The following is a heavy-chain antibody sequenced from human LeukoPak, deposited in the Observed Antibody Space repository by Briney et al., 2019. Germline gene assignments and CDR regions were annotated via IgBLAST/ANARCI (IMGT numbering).Heavy chain of an antibody. CDR2: ISSSSSYI. Sequence: GGSLRLSCAASGFTFSSYSMNWVRQAPGKGLEWVSSISSSSSYIYYADSVKGRFTISRDNAKNSLYLQMNSLRTEDTALYYCAKDDYYDSSGYIFDYWGQGTLVTVSS. CDR3: AKDDYYDSSGYIFDY. J-gene: IGHJ4*02. V-gene: IGHV3-21*04. CDR1: GFTFSSYS. D-gene: IGHD3-22*01.